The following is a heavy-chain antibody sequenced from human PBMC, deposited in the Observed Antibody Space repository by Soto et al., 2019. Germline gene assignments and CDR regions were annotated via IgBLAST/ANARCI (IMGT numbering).Heavy chain of an antibody. V-gene: IGHV3-15*01. J-gene: IGHJ4*02. D-gene: IGHD1-26*01. CDR1: GFTFDNAW. CDR3: ITTYSGTPARPYFDF. Sequence: EVQLVESGGGLVKPGGSLRLSCAASGFTFDNAWMSWVRQAPGKGLAWVGRIKSGGTADYAAPVKGRFTISRDDSKNTLYLQMSSPKTEDTAVYYCITTYSGTPARPYFDFWGQGTLVTVSS. CDR2: IKSGGTA.